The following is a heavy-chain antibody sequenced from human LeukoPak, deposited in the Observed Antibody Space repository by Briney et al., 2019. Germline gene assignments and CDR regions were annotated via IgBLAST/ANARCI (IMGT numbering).Heavy chain of an antibody. D-gene: IGHD1-26*01. CDR1: GYTFTSYD. V-gene: IGHV1-8*01. Sequence: GASVKVSCKASGYTFTSYDINWVRQAPGQGLEWMGWMNPNSGNTGYAQKFQGRVTMTRNTSISTAYMELSSLRSEDTAVYYCARSSDLKWELLFGDYYYYGMDVWGQGTTVTVSS. J-gene: IGHJ6*02. CDR2: MNPNSGNT. CDR3: ARSSDLKWELLFGDYYYYGMDV.